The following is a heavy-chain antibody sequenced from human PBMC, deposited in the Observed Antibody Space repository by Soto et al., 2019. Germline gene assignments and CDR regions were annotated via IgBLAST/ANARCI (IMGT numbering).Heavy chain of an antibody. CDR2: INPNSGGT. V-gene: IGHV1-2*04. J-gene: IGHJ4*02. D-gene: IGHD6-13*01. CDR1: GYTFTGYY. Sequence: ASVKVSCKASGYTFTGYYMHWVRQAPGQGLEWMGWINPNSGGTNYAQKFQGWVTMTRDTSISTAYMGLSRLRSDDTAVYYCARVSAAGTPHLSFDYWGQGTLVTVSS. CDR3: ARVSAAGTPHLSFDY.